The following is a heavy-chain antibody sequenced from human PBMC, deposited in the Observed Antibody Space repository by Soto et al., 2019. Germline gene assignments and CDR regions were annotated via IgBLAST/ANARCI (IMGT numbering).Heavy chain of an antibody. J-gene: IGHJ5*02. Sequence: QVQLVQSGAEVKKPGSSVKVSCKASGGTFSSYTISWVRQAPGQGLEWMGRIIPILGIANYAQKFQGRVTLTADKSTSTAYIELSSLRSEDTAVYYCARQDIVVVVAATGWFDPWGQGTLVTVS. CDR1: GGTFSSYT. CDR3: ARQDIVVVVAATGWFDP. CDR2: IIPILGIA. D-gene: IGHD2-15*01. V-gene: IGHV1-69*02.